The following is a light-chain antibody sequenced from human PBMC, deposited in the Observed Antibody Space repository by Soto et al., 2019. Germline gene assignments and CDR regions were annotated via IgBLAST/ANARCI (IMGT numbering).Light chain of an antibody. Sequence: IQINNSLAALCASVGDRVTITCQASQDISDVLNWYQQQPGKAPKVLIYDASKLQTGVPSRFSGRGSGKDFTFPIRSLQPDDSVTYYCQQFYYLLISFCQGTRLEI. V-gene: IGKV1-33*01. J-gene: IGKJ5*01. CDR3: QQFYYLLIS. CDR1: QDISDV. CDR2: DAS.